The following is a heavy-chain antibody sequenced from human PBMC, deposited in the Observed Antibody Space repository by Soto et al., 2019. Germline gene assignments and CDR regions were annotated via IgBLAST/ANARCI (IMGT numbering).Heavy chain of an antibody. V-gene: IGHV3-23*01. CDR2: ISNSGDST. Sequence: EVQLLESGGGLVQPGGSLRLSCAASGFTFSSYAMSWDRQAPGRGLEWVSGISNSGDSTKYADAVKGGFTISRDNSKSRVYLPLTSLRAEDTAVYYCANGWSGELWFDYWGQGTLVTFCS. CDR1: GFTFSSYA. D-gene: IGHD3-10*01. CDR3: ANGWSGELWFDY. J-gene: IGHJ4*02.